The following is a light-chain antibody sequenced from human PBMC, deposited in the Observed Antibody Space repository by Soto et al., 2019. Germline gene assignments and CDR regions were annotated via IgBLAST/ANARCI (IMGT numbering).Light chain of an antibody. CDR1: QGIIDY. V-gene: IGKV1-27*01. CDR2: AAS. CDR3: QKYDTAPQT. Sequence: DIQMTQSPSSLSASVGDTVTITCRASQGIIDYLAWYQQRPGKVPKLLIYAASTLQTGVPSRFSGSGAGTDFTLTISSLQPEDVGSYYCQKYDTAPQTVGQGTRVEI. J-gene: IGKJ1*01.